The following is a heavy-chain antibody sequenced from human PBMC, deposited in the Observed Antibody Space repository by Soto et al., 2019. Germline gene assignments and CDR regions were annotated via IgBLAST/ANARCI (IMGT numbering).Heavy chain of an antibody. Sequence: EVQLLESGGGLVQPGGSLRLSCAASGFTFSSYAMSWVRQAPGKGLEWDSAISGSGGSTYYADSVKGRFTISRDNSKNTLYLQMNILRAEDTAVYYCAKDYPPHSYSSGWSPYYYYGMDVWGQGTTVTVSS. J-gene: IGHJ6*02. V-gene: IGHV3-23*01. CDR1: GFTFSSYA. CDR2: ISGSGGST. D-gene: IGHD6-19*01. CDR3: AKDYPPHSYSSGWSPYYYYGMDV.